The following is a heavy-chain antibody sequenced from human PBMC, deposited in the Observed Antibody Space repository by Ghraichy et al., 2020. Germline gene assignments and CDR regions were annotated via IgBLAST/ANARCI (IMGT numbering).Heavy chain of an antibody. CDR3: ARATTTSKTWGAMDV. CDR2: INPDSGTL. D-gene: IGHD1-26*01. V-gene: IGHV1-2*02. CDR1: GYIFTDYY. Sequence: ASVKVSCKASGYIFTDYYIHWVRQAPGQGLEWMGWINPDSGTLDYAQNFQDRVTMTRDTSITTAYMELSRLRSDDTAVYYCARATTTSKTWGAMDVWGQGTTVTVSS. J-gene: IGHJ6*02.